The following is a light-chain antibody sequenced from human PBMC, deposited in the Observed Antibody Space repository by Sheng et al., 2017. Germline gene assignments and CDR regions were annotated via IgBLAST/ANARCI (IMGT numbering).Light chain of an antibody. CDR1: QDISNY. CDR3: QQYNSYWYT. J-gene: IGKJ2*01. V-gene: IGKV1-5*03. CDR2: KAS. Sequence: DIQMTQSPSSLSASVGDRVTITCQASQDISNYLNWYQQKPGKAPKLLIYKASSLESGVPSRFSGSGSGTEFTLTISSLQPDDFATYYCQQYNSYWYTFGQGTKLEIK.